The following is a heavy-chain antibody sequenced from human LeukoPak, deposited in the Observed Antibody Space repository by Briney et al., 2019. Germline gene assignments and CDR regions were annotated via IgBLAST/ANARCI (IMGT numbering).Heavy chain of an antibody. Sequence: SQTLSLTCTVSGDSISAGNYYWSWIRQPAGKGLEWVGRAYDTGSTWHSPSPKDRVTISIDTSKNQFSLNLNSVTAADTAVYFCARIVGSEGYSSGWYDYWGPGILVTVSS. CDR1: GDSISAGNYY. CDR3: ARIVGSEGYSSGWYDY. CDR2: AYDTGST. V-gene: IGHV4-61*02. J-gene: IGHJ4*02. D-gene: IGHD6-19*01.